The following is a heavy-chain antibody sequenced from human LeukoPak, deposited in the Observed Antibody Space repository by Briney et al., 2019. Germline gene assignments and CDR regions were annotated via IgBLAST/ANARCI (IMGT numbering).Heavy chain of an antibody. CDR2: IKSKIDGGTP. D-gene: IGHD5-12*01. CDR3: TTWNY. Sequence: GGSLRLSYAASGFTLSHSWMSWVRQAPGKGLEWVGRIKSKIDGGTPDYAAPVKGRFTISRDDSKNTLYLQMNSLKTEDKGVYYCTTWNYWGQGTLVTVSS. J-gene: IGHJ4*02. V-gene: IGHV3-15*01. CDR1: GFTLSHSW.